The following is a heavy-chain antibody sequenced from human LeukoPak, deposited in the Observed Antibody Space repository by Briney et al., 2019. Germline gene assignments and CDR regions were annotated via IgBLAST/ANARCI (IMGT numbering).Heavy chain of an antibody. J-gene: IGHJ4*02. V-gene: IGHV3-23*01. CDR3: AKAGPHDYDFWSGYYKTQDYFDY. CDR2: ISGSGGST. D-gene: IGHD3-3*01. Sequence: GGSLRLSCAASGFTFSSYAMSWVRQAPGKGLEWVSAISGSGGSTYYADSVKGRFTISRDNSKNTLYLQMNSLRAEDTAVYYCAKAGPHDYDFWSGYYKTQDYFDYWGQGTLVTVSS. CDR1: GFTFSSYA.